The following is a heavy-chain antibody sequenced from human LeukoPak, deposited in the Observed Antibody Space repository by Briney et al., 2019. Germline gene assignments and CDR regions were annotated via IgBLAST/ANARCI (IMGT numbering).Heavy chain of an antibody. J-gene: IGHJ4*02. D-gene: IGHD4-17*01. CDR3: ARARWTSTVTTYYLDY. V-gene: IGHV3-7*01. CDR1: GFTFSSYW. Sequence: TGGSLRLSCAASGFTFSSYWMTWVRQAPGKGLEWVANIKQDGSAKDYVDSVKGRFTISRDNAKNSLYLQMNSLRGEDTAVYYCARARWTSTVTTYYLDYWGQGTLVTVSS. CDR2: IKQDGSAK.